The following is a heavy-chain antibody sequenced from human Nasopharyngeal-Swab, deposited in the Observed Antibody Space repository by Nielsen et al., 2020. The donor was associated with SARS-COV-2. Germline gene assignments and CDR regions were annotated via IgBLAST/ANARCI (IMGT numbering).Heavy chain of an antibody. D-gene: IGHD2-2*01. V-gene: IGHV4-31*02. CDR3: ARLTCRSTSCLGANWFDP. J-gene: IGHJ5*02. CDR2: LYYGGKI. Sequence: WIRQPPGKGLKWIGYLYYGGKIFYNPSLKSRVSISVDTSKNQFSLELNSVTAADTAVYYCARLTCRSTSCLGANWFDPWGQGTLVTVSS.